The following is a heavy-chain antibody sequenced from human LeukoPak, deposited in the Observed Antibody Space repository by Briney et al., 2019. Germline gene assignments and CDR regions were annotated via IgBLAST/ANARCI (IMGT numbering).Heavy chain of an antibody. J-gene: IGHJ4*02. CDR1: GYTFTSYG. V-gene: IGHV1-18*01. D-gene: IGHD4-17*01. CDR2: ISAYNGNT. CDR3: ARARSWSTVTTGY. Sequence: ASVKVSCKASGYTFTSYGISWVRQAPGQGLEWMGLISAYNGNTNYAQKLQGRVTMTTDTSTSTAHMELRSLRSDDTAVYYCARARSWSTVTTGYWGQGTLVTVSS.